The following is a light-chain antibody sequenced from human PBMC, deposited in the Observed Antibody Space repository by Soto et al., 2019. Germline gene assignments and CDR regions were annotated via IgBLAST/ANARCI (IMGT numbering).Light chain of an antibody. CDR1: GFNIGSNYD. CDR3: QSYDRGLTAVL. Sequence: QSVLTQPPSVSGAPGKRVTISSTGSGFNIGSNYDVHWYQQLPGTAPKLLIYGNNNRPSGVPDRFSASKSGFTASLAITGLQAEDEADYFCQSYDRGLTAVLFGTGTKVTVL. CDR2: GNN. J-gene: IGLJ1*01. V-gene: IGLV1-40*01.